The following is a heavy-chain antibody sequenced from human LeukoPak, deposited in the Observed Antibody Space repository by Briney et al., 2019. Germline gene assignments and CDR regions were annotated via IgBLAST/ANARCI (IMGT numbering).Heavy chain of an antibody. D-gene: IGHD3-22*01. J-gene: IGHJ6*02. CDR1: GGSSSSYY. CDR2: IDYSGTT. Sequence: SETLSLTCTVSGGSSSSYYWRWIRHPPGKGLEWIGYIDYSGTTTYNPTRKSTVTISVDTSKHQFSMKLSSVTATDTAVYYCARDRYKGVITKNYGMDFWGQGTTVTVSS. CDR3: ARDRYKGVITKNYGMDF. V-gene: IGHV4-59*01.